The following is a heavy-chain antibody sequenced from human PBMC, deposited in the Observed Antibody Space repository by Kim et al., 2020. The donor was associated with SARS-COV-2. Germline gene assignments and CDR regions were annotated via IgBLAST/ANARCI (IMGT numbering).Heavy chain of an antibody. CDR2: IRSKAYGGTT. CDR3: TRDPRDLWFGEY. D-gene: IGHD3-10*01. V-gene: IGHV3-49*03. Sequence: GGSLRLTCTASGFTFGDYAMSWFRQAPGKGLEWVGFIRSKAYGGTTEYAASVKGRFTISRDDSKSIAYLQMNSLKTEDTAVYYCTRDPRDLWFGEYWGHGTLVTVSS. CDR1: GFTFGDYA. J-gene: IGHJ4*01.